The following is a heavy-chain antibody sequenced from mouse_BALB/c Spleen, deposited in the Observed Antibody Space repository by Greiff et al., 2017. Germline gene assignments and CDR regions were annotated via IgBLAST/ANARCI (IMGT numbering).Heavy chain of an antibody. V-gene: IGHV14-3*02. D-gene: IGHD1-1*01. CDR2: IDPANGNT. CDR1: GFNIKDTY. CDR3: ARRGITTVVAPFDY. J-gene: IGHJ2*01. Sequence: VQLQQSGAELVKPGASVKLSCTASGFNIKDTYMHWVKQRPEQGLEWIGRIDPANGNTKYDPKFQGKATITADTSSNTAYLQLSSLTSEDTAVYYCARRGITTVVAPFDYWGQGTTLTVSS.